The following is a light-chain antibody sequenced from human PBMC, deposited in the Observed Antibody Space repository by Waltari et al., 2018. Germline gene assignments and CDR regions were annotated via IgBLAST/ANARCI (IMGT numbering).Light chain of an antibody. CDR2: GAS. J-gene: IGKJ1*01. CDR1: QSVSRA. V-gene: IGKV3-20*01. Sequence: EIVLTQSPGSLSSSPGERVTLACRASQSVSRALAWYQQKPGQAPRLLIFGASNRATGIPDRFSGSGSETDFSLTISRLEPEDFAVHYCQHYVRLPATFGRGTNVEIK. CDR3: QHYVRLPAT.